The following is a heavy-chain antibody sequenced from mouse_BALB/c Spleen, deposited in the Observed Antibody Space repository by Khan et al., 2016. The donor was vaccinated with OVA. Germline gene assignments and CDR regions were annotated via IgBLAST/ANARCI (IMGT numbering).Heavy chain of an antibody. D-gene: IGHD1-1*02. CDR3: SGGRAY. CDR2: ITYSGRT. J-gene: IGHJ3*01. Sequence: EVQLQESGPGLVKPSQSLSLTCTVTGYSITSDYAWNWIRQFPGNRLEWMGYITYSGRTSYTPSLKSRISITRDTSKNQFFLQLNSVTIDDTATYYFSGGRAYWGQGTLVTVSA. V-gene: IGHV3-2*02. CDR1: GYSITSDYA.